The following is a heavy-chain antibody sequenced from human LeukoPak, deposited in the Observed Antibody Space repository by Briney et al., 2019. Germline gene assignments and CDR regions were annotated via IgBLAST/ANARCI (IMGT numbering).Heavy chain of an antibody. J-gene: IGHJ4*02. V-gene: IGHV3-33*01. CDR3: ARDGGMARFDS. Sequence: GRSLRLFCAASGFSLSSHGMHWVRQAPGKGLECAALIWYHGGETNYADPVKGRFTISRDISKNMLYLQMNRLRADDTAIYYCARDGGMARFDSWGQGTLVTVSS. CDR2: IWYHGGET. D-gene: IGHD6-13*01. CDR1: GFSLSSHG.